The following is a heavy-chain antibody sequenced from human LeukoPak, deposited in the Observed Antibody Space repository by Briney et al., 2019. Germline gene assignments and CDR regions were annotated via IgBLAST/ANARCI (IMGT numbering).Heavy chain of an antibody. D-gene: IGHD3-10*01. Sequence: ASVKVSCKASGYTFTSYDINWVRQATGQGLEWMGWMNPNSGNTGYAQKFQGRVTITRNTSISTAYMELSSLRSEDTAVYYCARTITMVRGVSLDYWGQGTLVTVSS. V-gene: IGHV1-8*03. J-gene: IGHJ4*02. CDR1: GYTFTSYD. CDR2: MNPNSGNT. CDR3: ARTITMVRGVSLDY.